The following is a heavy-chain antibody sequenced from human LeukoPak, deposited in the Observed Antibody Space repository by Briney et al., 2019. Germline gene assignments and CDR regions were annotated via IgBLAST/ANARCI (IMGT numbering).Heavy chain of an antibody. CDR2: FDPEDGET. CDR3: ATDLMRPCGGDCGDY. D-gene: IGHD2-21*02. CDR1: GYTLTELS. J-gene: IGHJ4*02. V-gene: IGHV1-24*01. Sequence: ASVRVSCKVSGYTLTELSMHWVRQAPGKGLEWMGGFDPEDGETIYAQKFQGRVTMTEDTSTDTAYMELSSPRSEDTAVYYCATDLMRPCGGDCGDYWGQGTLVTVSS.